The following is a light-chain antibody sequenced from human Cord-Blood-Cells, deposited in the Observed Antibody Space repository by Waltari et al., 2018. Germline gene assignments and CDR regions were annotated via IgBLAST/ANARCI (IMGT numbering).Light chain of an antibody. V-gene: IGKV3-20*01. CDR2: GAS. J-gene: IGKJ5*01. CDR3: QQYGSSPIT. CDR1: QSGSSSS. Sequence: ELVLTPSPGTLSLAPGERATLPCRASQSGSSSSLAWDPQKSGQAPRLRIYGASSRATGIPDRFSGSGSGTDFTLTISRLEPEDFAVYYCQQYGSSPITFGQGTRLEIK.